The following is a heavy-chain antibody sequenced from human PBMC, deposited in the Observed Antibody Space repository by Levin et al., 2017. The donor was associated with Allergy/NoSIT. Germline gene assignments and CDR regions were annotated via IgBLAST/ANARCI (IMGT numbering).Heavy chain of an antibody. Sequence: GESLKISCAVSGFIVRNHYMTWVRQAPGKGLEWVSVIYSGGTTKYADSVKGRFTISRDNSENTLYLQMNSLRVEDTAVYYCARDTPPPPDYDFWSGYFMDVWGKGTTVTVSS. D-gene: IGHD3-3*01. CDR3: ARDTPPPPDYDFWSGYFMDV. CDR2: IYSGGTT. V-gene: IGHV3-53*01. J-gene: IGHJ6*03. CDR1: GFIVRNHY.